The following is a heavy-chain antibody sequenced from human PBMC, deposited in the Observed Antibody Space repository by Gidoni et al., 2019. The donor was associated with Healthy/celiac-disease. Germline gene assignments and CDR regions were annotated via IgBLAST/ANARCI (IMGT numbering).Heavy chain of an antibody. CDR2: INHSGST. D-gene: IGHD2-15*01. Sequence: QVQLQQWGAGLLKPSETLSLTCAVYGGSFSGYYWSCLRQPPGKGLELIGEINHSGSTNYNPSLKSRVTISVDTSKNQFSLKLSSVTAADTAVYYCARGRCSGGSCYPKYYYYYGMDVWGQGTTVTVSS. CDR3: ARGRCSGGSCYPKYYYYYGMDV. J-gene: IGHJ6*02. V-gene: IGHV4-34*01. CDR1: GGSFSGYY.